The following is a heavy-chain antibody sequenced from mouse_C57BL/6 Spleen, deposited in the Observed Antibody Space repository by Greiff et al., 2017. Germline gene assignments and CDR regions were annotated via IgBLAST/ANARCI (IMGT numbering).Heavy chain of an antibody. CDR3: ARVTTVVSYFDY. V-gene: IGHV3-6*01. CDR1: GYSITSGYY. Sequence: ESGPGLVKPSQSLSLTCSVTGYSITSGYYWHWIRQFPGNKLEWMGYISYDGSNNYNPSLKNRISITRDTSKNQFFLKLNSVTTEDTATYYCARVTTVVSYFDYWGQGTTLTVSS. CDR2: ISYDGSN. J-gene: IGHJ2*01. D-gene: IGHD1-1*01.